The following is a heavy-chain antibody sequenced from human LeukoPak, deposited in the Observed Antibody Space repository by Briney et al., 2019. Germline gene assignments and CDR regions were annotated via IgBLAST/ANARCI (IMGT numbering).Heavy chain of an antibody. CDR3: ARDLPYCSSTSCYDYYYYYGMDV. Sequence: ASVKVSCKASGYTFTSYAMHWVRQAPGQGLEWMGWISAYNGNTNYAQKLQGRVTMTTDTSTSTAYMELRSLRSDDTAVYYCARDLPYCSSTSCYDYYYYYGMDVWGQGTTVTVSS. D-gene: IGHD2-2*01. J-gene: IGHJ6*02. CDR1: GYTFTSYA. CDR2: ISAYNGNT. V-gene: IGHV1-18*01.